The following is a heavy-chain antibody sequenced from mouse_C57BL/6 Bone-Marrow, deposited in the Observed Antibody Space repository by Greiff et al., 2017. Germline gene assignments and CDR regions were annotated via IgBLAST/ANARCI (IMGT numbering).Heavy chain of an antibody. J-gene: IGHJ4*01. CDR3: ARCVRRAMDY. CDR1: GYAFTNYL. Sequence: VQLQQSGAELVRPGTSVKVSCKASGYAFTNYLIEWVKQRPGQGLEWIGVINPGSGGTNYNEKFKGKATLTADKSSSTAYMQLSSLSSEDSAVYFCARCVRRAMDYWGQGASVTVSS. V-gene: IGHV1-54*01. CDR2: INPGSGGT.